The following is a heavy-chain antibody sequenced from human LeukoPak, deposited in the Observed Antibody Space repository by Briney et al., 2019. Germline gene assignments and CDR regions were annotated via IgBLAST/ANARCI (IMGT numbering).Heavy chain of an antibody. CDR2: IYPGDSET. Sequence: GESLKISCKGSGYRFSGYWIGWVRQMPGKGLEWMGIIYPGDSETRYSLSFQGQVTISADKSISTAYLQWSSLKASDTAMYYCARRSKLYSSGWYLGYWGQGTLVTVSS. CDR3: ARRSKLYSSGWYLGY. D-gene: IGHD6-19*01. V-gene: IGHV5-51*01. J-gene: IGHJ4*02. CDR1: GYRFSGYW.